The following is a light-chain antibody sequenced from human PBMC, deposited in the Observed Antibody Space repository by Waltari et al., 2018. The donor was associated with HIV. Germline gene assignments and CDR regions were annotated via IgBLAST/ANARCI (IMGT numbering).Light chain of an antibody. Sequence: QSILTQPPPVSAAPGQRVTISCSGSRSNIGHNYVSWYQQLPETAPKLLMYDDSERPSGVPCRFSASKSDMSATLVITGLRTEDEADYYCGAWDSTLGAFVFGGGTYITVL. CDR2: DDS. CDR1: RSNIGHNY. J-gene: IGLJ1*01. V-gene: IGLV1-51*01. CDR3: GAWDSTLGAFV.